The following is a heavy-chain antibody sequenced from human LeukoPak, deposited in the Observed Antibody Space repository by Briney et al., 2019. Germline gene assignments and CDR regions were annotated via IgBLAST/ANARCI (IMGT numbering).Heavy chain of an antibody. V-gene: IGHV4-4*07. D-gene: IGHD3-10*01. CDR3: ARADRSYYYGSGSYSPFDY. CDR2: IYTSGNT. Sequence: PSETLSLTCTVSGGSISSYYWSWIRQPAGKGLEWIGRIYTSGNTNYNPSLKSRVTISVDTSKNQFFLRLSSVTAADTAVYYCARADRSYYYGSGSYSPFDYWGQGTLVTVSS. CDR1: GGSISSYY. J-gene: IGHJ4*02.